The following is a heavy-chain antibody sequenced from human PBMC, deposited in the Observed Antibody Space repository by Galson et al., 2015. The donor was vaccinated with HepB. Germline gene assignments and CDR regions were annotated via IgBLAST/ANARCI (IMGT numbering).Heavy chain of an antibody. CDR1: GFTFSDYY. CDR3: ARDHGHYGGELAYFDY. D-gene: IGHD3-10*01. V-gene: IGHV3-11*06. Sequence: SLRLSCAVSGFTFSDYYMSWIRQAPGKGLEWVSYISVTSTYTNYADSVKGRFTISRDNAKNSLYLQMNSLRAEDTAVYYCARDHGHYGGELAYFDYWGQGALVTVSS. J-gene: IGHJ4*02. CDR2: ISVTSTYT.